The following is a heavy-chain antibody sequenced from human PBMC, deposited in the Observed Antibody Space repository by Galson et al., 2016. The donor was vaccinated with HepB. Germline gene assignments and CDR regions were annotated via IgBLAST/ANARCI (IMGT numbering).Heavy chain of an antibody. V-gene: IGHV3-23*01. CDR2: ISGSGSST. J-gene: IGHJ4*02. Sequence: SLRLSCAASGFSFRSYGMSWVRQAPGKGLEWVSAISGSGSSTYYADSVKGRFTVSRDNSKNTLYLHMNNLRGEDTAVSYCAKAIAPRLLVPQGSDYWGQGSLVTVSS. D-gene: IGHD6-6*01. CDR3: AKAIAPRLLVPQGSDY. CDR1: GFSFRSYG.